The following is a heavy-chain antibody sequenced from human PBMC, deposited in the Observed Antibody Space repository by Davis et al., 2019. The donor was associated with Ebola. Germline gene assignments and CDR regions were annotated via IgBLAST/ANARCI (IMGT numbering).Heavy chain of an antibody. CDR1: GFIFSNYG. D-gene: IGHD5-18*01. J-gene: IGHJ5*02. CDR2: ISYAGSNE. CDR3: AKVKKDGYTYFSS. V-gene: IGHV3-30*18. Sequence: PGGSLRLSCEASGFIFSNYGMYWVRQAPGKGLEWVAVISYAGSNEYYADSVKGRFTISRDNSRNTLYLQMSSLRAEDTAVYYCAKVKKDGYTYFSSWGQGTLVTVSS.